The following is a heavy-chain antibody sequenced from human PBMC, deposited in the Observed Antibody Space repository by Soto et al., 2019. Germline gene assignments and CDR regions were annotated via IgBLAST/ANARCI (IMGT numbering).Heavy chain of an antibody. V-gene: IGHV1-3*01. Sequence: QVQLVQSGAEVKRPGASVKVSCKTSGYTFTSYAIHWVRQAPGQRPEWVGWINAGDGTTKYSQKFQDRVTISRDISAITAYMDLSSLKSEDTAVYYCARAPFGDYDYWGQGTLVTVSS. CDR3: ARAPFGDYDY. CDR1: GYTFTSYA. D-gene: IGHD4-17*01. CDR2: INAGDGTT. J-gene: IGHJ4*02.